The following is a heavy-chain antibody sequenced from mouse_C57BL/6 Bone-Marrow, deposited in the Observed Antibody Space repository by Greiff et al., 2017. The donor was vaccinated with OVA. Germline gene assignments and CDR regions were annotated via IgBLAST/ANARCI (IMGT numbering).Heavy chain of an antibody. J-gene: IGHJ3*01. Sequence: VQLQQSGAELVRPGASVKLSCTASGFNIKDDYMHWVKQRPEQGLEWIGWIDPENGDTESASKFQGKATITADTSSNTAYLPLSSLTSEDTAVYYCTTFYGNGGAWFAYWGQGTLVTVSA. CDR2: IDPENGDT. CDR3: TTFYGNGGAWFAY. D-gene: IGHD2-1*01. V-gene: IGHV14-4*01. CDR1: GFNIKDDY.